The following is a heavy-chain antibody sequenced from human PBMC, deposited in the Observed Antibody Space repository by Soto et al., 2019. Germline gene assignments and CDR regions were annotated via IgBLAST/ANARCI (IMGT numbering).Heavy chain of an antibody. Sequence: EVQLVESGGGLVQPGGSLRLSCAASGFTFSSYSMAWVRQAPGKGLEWVSYITNGGSTIYYADSVKGRFTISRDNAKNSLYLQVNSLSAEDTAVYYCARDTSSWYGDWGQGTLVTVSS. CDR2: ITNGGSTI. D-gene: IGHD6-13*01. CDR1: GFTFSSYS. V-gene: IGHV3-48*01. CDR3: ARDTSSWYGD. J-gene: IGHJ4*02.